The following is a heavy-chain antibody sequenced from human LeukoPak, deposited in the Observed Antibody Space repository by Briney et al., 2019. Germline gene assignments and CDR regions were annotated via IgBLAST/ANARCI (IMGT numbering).Heavy chain of an antibody. CDR1: GFTLSSYW. V-gene: IGHV3-7*01. CDR3: ARGEPWAAVAADY. J-gene: IGHJ4*02. Sequence: GGSLRLSCAASGFTLSSYWMSWVREAPGKGLEWVANIKQDGSEKYYVDSVKGRFTISRDNAKNSLYLQMNSLRAEDTAVYYCARGEPWAAVAADYWGQGTLVTVSS. CDR2: IKQDGSEK. D-gene: IGHD6-19*01.